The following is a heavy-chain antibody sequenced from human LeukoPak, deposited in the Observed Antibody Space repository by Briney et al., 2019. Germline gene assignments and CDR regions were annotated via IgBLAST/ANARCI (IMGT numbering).Heavy chain of an antibody. Sequence: PGGSLRLSCAASGFTFSSYSMNWVRQAPGKGLEWVSSISSSSSYIYYADSVKGRFTISRDNAKNSLYLQMNSLRAEDTAVYYCARVSIFEVVRNYGMDVWGQGTTVTVSS. V-gene: IGHV3-21*01. CDR2: ISSSSSYI. CDR3: ARVSIFEVVRNYGMDV. D-gene: IGHD3-3*01. J-gene: IGHJ6*02. CDR1: GFTFSSYS.